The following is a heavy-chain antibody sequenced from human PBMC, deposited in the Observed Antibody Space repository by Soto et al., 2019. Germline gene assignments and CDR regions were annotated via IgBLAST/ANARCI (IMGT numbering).Heavy chain of an antibody. CDR1: GGSISSYY. J-gene: IGHJ6*03. V-gene: IGHV4-59*08. CDR3: ARHFGAERVPYYYYYMDV. Sequence: SETLSLTCTVSGGSISSYYWSWIRQPPGKGLEWIGYIYYSGSTNYNPSLKSRVTISVDTSKNQFSLKLSSVTAADTAVYYCARHFGAERVPYYYYYMDVWGKGTTVTVSS. CDR2: IYYSGST. D-gene: IGHD3-10*01.